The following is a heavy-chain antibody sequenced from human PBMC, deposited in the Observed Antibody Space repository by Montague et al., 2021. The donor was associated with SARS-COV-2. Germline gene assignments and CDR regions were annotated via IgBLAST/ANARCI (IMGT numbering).Heavy chain of an antibody. J-gene: IGHJ3*01. CDR1: GDSISRNSYY. CDR3: AKEREVVRAARTLVAFDL. D-gene: IGHD2-2*01. V-gene: IGHV4-39*06. Sequence: SETLSLTCTVSGDSISRNSYYWGWIRQPPGKGLEWIGSMPYSGTANYNPSLKSRVSISVDTSKNQFTLKLTSVTAADTAMYYCAKEREVVRAARTLVAFDLWGQGTMVTVSS. CDR2: MPYSGTA.